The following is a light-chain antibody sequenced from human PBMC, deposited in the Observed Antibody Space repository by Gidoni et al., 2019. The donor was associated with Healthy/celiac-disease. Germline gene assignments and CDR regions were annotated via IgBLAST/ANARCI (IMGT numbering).Light chain of an antibody. V-gene: IGLV1-40*01. CDR3: QSYDSSLSGVV. CDR1: SSNIGAGYD. CDR2: GNS. J-gene: IGLJ2*01. Sequence: SVLTQPPSVSGAPGQRVTISCTGSSSNIGAGYDVHWYQQLPGTAPKLLIYGNSNRPSGVPERFSGSTSGTSASLAITGLQAEDEADYYCQSYDSSLSGVVFGGGTKLTVL.